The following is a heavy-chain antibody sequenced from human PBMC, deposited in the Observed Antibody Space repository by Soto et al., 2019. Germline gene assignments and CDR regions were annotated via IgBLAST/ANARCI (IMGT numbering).Heavy chain of an antibody. CDR2: IIPIFGTA. J-gene: IGHJ4*02. Sequence: QVQLVQSGAEVKKPGSSVKVSCKASGGTFSSYAISWVRQAPGQGLEWMGGIIPIFGTANYEQKFQVRVTITADESTSTAYMELSSRRSEDTAVYYCARDRGATVTTHLGENVDYWGQGTLVTVSS. D-gene: IGHD4-17*01. V-gene: IGHV1-69*01. CDR3: ARDRGATVTTHLGENVDY. CDR1: GGTFSSYA.